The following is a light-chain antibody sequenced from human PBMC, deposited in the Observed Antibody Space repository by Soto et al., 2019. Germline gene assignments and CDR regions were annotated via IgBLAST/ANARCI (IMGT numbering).Light chain of an antibody. CDR3: QQRSNWPTWT. Sequence: IVFTQSPGTLSLSPGARATLSCRASQSVINNYLAWYQQKAGQAPRLLIYDASTRATGIPDRFSGSVSGTGFTLTISRLEADDFAVYYGQQRSNWPTWTFGQGTKVDIK. V-gene: IGKV3D-20*02. CDR1: QSVINNY. J-gene: IGKJ1*01. CDR2: DAS.